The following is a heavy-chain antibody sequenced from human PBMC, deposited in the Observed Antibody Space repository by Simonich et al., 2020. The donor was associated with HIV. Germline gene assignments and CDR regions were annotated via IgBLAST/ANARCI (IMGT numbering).Heavy chain of an antibody. CDR3: AHLYDSSGYYYVFFQH. CDR1: GFSLCTSEVC. D-gene: IGHD3-22*01. V-gene: IGHV2-5*01. Sequence: HITLKASGPTLVKPTQTLTLTCTFSGFSLCTSEVCVGWIRKPPGKALEWLALIHWNDYKSYSPSLKSRLTITKDTSKNQVVLTMTNMDPVDTATYYCAHLYDSSGYYYVFFQHWGQGTLVTVSS. J-gene: IGHJ1*01. CDR2: IHWNDYK.